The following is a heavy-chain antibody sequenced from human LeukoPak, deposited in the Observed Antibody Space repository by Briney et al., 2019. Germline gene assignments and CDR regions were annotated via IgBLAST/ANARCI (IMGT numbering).Heavy chain of an antibody. CDR3: ARGKDVVVVAATPNNAFDI. V-gene: IGHV1-18*01. CDR2: ISAYNGNT. Sequence: ASVKVSCKASGYTFTSYGISWVRQAPGQGLEWMGWISAYNGNTNYARKLQGRVTMTTDTSTSTAYMELRSLRSDDTAVYYCARGKDVVVVAATPNNAFDIWGQGTMVTVSS. CDR1: GYTFTSYG. J-gene: IGHJ3*02. D-gene: IGHD2-15*01.